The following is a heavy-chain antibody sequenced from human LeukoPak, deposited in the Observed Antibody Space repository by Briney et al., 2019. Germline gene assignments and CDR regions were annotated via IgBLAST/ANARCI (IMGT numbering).Heavy chain of an antibody. V-gene: IGHV3-15*01. D-gene: IGHD4-11*01. J-gene: IGHJ4*02. CDR3: TTLSNDVLY. Sequence: GGSLRLSCASSGFTFHNAWMTWVRQAPGKGLEWVGRMKSNRDGGTSDYAAPVKGRFTISRDDSKNTLYLHMNSLRAEDTAVYYCTTLSNDVLYWGQGTLVTVS. CDR2: MKSNRDGGTS. CDR1: GFTFHNAW.